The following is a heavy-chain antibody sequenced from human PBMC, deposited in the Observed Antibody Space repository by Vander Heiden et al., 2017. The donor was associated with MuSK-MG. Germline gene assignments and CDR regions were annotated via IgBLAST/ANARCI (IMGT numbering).Heavy chain of an antibody. CDR3: ARDNTYYYDSSGYYSRYYDMDV. Sequence: QVQLVESGGGVVQPGRSLRLSCAASGFTFSSYAMHWVRQAPGKGLEWVAVISYDGSNKYYADSVKGRFTIARDNSKNTLYLQMNSLRAEDTAVYYCARDNTYYYDSSGYYSRYYDMDVWGQGTTVTVSS. V-gene: IGHV3-30*04. D-gene: IGHD3-22*01. CDR2: ISYDGSNK. J-gene: IGHJ6*02. CDR1: GFTFSSYA.